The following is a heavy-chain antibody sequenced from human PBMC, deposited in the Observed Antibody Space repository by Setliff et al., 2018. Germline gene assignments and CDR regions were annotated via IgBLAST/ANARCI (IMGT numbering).Heavy chain of an antibody. D-gene: IGHD3-22*01. CDR1: GYTFASSG. CDR2: ISAYNGNT. CDR3: ARVRYYYDSSGWFDP. Sequence: GASVKVSCKASGYTFASSGISWVRQAPGQGLEWMGWISAYNGNTNYAQKLQGRVTMTTDTSTSTAYMELRSLRSDDTAVYYCARVRYYYDSSGWFDPWGQGTLVTVSS. J-gene: IGHJ5*02. V-gene: IGHV1-18*01.